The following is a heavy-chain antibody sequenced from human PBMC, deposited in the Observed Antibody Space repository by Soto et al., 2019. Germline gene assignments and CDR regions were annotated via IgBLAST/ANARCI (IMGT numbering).Heavy chain of an antibody. CDR2: IIPISGTA. D-gene: IGHD2-2*01. CDR1: GGTFSNYA. CDR3: ARSQGSSTSLEIYYYYYYGIDV. V-gene: IGHV1-69*01. J-gene: IGHJ6*02. Sequence: QVQLVQSGAEVKKPGSSVKVSCKASGGTFSNYAISWVRQAPGQGLEWMGGIIPISGTANYAQKFQGRVTISAGESTSTAYMELSSLRSEDTAVYYCARSQGSSTSLEIYYYYYYGIDVWGQGTTVTGSS.